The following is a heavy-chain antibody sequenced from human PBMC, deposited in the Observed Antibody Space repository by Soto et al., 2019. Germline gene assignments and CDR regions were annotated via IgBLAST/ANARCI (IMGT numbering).Heavy chain of an antibody. V-gene: IGHV3-30*18. J-gene: IGHJ4*02. D-gene: IGHD2-2*01. Sequence: QVQLVESGGGVVQPGRSLRLSCAASGFTFSSYGMHWVRQAPGKGLEWVAVISYDGSNKYYADSVKGRFTISRDNSKNTLYLQMNSLRAEDTAVYYCAKDGGKGYQRDRGAFFDYWGQGTLVTVSS. CDR3: AKDGGKGYQRDRGAFFDY. CDR1: GFTFSSYG. CDR2: ISYDGSNK.